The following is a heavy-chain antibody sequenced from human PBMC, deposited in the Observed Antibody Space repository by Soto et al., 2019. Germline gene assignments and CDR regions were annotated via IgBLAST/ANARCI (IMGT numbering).Heavy chain of an antibody. V-gene: IGHV5-10-1*01. J-gene: IGHJ6*02. D-gene: IGHD2-2*01. Sequence: GDSLKISCKGSGYSFTSYWISWVRQMPGKGLEWMGRIDPSDSYTNYSPSFQGHVTISADKSISTAYLQWSSLKASDTAMYYCARPNCSSTSCYWGGMDVWGQGTTVTVSS. CDR3: ARPNCSSTSCYWGGMDV. CDR1: GYSFTSYW. CDR2: IDPSDSYT.